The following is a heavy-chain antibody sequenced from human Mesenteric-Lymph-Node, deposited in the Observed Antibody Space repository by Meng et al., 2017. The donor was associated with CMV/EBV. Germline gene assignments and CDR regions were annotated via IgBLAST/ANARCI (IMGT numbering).Heavy chain of an antibody. Sequence: GESLKISCAASGFNFNTYTMNWVRQAPGKGLEWISYISSSTRTIYYADSVKGRFTISRDNAKNSLYLQMNSLSAEDTAVYYCASRHCTSTSCAYWYFDLWGRGTLVTVSS. D-gene: IGHD2-2*01. CDR2: ISSSTRTI. J-gene: IGHJ2*01. CDR1: GFNFNTYT. V-gene: IGHV3-48*04. CDR3: ASRHCTSTSCAYWYFDL.